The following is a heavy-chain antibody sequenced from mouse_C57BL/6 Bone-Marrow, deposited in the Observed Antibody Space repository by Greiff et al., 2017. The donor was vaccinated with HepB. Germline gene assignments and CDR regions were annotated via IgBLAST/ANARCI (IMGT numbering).Heavy chain of an antibody. V-gene: IGHV1-72*01. Sequence: QVQLQQPGAELVKPGASVKLSCKASGYTFTSYWMHWVKQRPGRGLEWIGRIDPNSGGTKYNEKFKSKATLTVDKPSSTAYMQLSSLTSEDSAVYYCARSLYYYGSSYEGAMDYWGQGTSVTVSS. D-gene: IGHD1-1*01. CDR3: ARSLYYYGSSYEGAMDY. CDR1: GYTFTSYW. J-gene: IGHJ4*01. CDR2: IDPNSGGT.